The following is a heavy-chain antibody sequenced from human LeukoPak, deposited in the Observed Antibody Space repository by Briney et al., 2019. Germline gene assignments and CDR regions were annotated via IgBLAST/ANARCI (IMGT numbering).Heavy chain of an antibody. J-gene: IGHJ3*02. CDR2: VYYSGST. CDR1: GGSISSTSSY. CDR3: ASPSKLVLSRGAFDI. Sequence: SETLSLTCTVSGGSISSTSSYWGWIRQPPGKGLEWIGAVYYSGSTYYNPSLKSRVTISVDTSKNQFSLDLKSVTATDTAVYYCASPSKLVLSRGAFDIWGQGTMVSVSA. D-gene: IGHD3-10*01. V-gene: IGHV4-39*01.